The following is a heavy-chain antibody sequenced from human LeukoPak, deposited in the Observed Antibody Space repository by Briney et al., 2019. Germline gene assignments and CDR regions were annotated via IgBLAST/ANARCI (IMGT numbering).Heavy chain of an antibody. V-gene: IGHV3-74*01. D-gene: IGHD6-13*01. CDR1: GFTFSSYW. Sequence: GSLRLSCAASGFTFSSYWMHWVRQAPGKGLVWVSRIKIDGSNTNSADSVKGRFTISRDNAKNTLYLQMNSLRAEDTAVYYCARDLGITADGNYFDYWGQGTLVTVSS. J-gene: IGHJ4*02. CDR2: IKIDGSNT. CDR3: ARDLGITADGNYFDY.